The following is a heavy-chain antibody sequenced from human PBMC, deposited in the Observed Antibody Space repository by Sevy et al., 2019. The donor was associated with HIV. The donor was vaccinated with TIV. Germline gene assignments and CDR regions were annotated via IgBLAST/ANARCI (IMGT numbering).Heavy chain of an antibody. J-gene: IGHJ3*02. CDR2: IYGSSGAT. Sequence: GGSLRLSCKPSGFTFISYAMNWVRQTPGKGLEWVSTIYGSSGATYYGDSVKGRFTISRDNSKNTLYLQMNSLRTEETAVYYCAGGRYDSSGSFDAFDIWGQGTMVTVSS. D-gene: IGHD3-22*01. V-gene: IGHV3-23*01. CDR3: AGGRYDSSGSFDAFDI. CDR1: GFTFISYA.